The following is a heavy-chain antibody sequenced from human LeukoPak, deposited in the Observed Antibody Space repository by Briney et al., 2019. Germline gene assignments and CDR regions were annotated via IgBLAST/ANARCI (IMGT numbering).Heavy chain of an antibody. CDR1: GFTFSSYA. J-gene: IGHJ4*02. D-gene: IGHD4-17*01. V-gene: IGHV3-23*01. CDR2: ISGSGGST. CDR3: AKPLHDYGDSYFDY. Sequence: SGGSLRLSCAASGFTFSSYAMSWVRQAPGKGLEWVSAISGSGGSTYYAGSVNGRFTISRDNSKNTLYLQMNSLRAEDTAVYYCAKPLHDYGDSYFDYWGQGTLVTVSS.